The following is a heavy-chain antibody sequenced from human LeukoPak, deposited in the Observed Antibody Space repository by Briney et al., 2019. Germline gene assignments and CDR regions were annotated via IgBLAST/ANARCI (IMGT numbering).Heavy chain of an antibody. CDR3: ARRRYSYGYVDY. J-gene: IGHJ4*02. CDR2: IYYSGST. Sequence: PSETLSLTCTVSGGSISSYYWSWIQQPPGKGLEWIGYIYYSGSTNYNPSLKSRVTISVDTSKNQFSLKLSSVTAADTAVYYCARRRYSYGYVDYWGQGTLVTVSS. V-gene: IGHV4-59*08. D-gene: IGHD5-18*01. CDR1: GGSISSYY.